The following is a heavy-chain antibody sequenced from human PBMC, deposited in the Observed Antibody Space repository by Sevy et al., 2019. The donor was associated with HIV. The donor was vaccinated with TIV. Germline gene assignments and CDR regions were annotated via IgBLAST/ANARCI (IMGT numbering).Heavy chain of an antibody. D-gene: IGHD6-19*01. Sequence: GGSLRLSCAASGFTFSDYYMSWIRQAPGKGLEWVSYISSSSSYTNYADSVKGRFTISRDNAKNSLYLQMNSLRAEDTAVYYCARAPSGRYYFDYWGQGTLVTVSS. CDR3: ARAPSGRYYFDY. CDR2: ISSSSSYT. J-gene: IGHJ4*02. CDR1: GFTFSDYY. V-gene: IGHV3-11*06.